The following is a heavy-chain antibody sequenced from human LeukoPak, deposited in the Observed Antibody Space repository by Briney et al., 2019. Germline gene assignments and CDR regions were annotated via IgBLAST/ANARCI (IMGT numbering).Heavy chain of an antibody. Sequence: SVKVSCKASGNSISNYAVSWVRQAPGRGFEWMGGIIPIFGTADYAQKFQGRVTITADQSTSTTYMALSSLKSEDTATYYCTTRACHAGGCSSSFYYYYGLHFWGQGTTVSVSS. CDR2: IIPIFGTA. D-gene: IGHD3-16*01. CDR3: TTRACHAGGCSSSFYYYYGLHF. CDR1: GNSISNYA. V-gene: IGHV1-69*01. J-gene: IGHJ6*02.